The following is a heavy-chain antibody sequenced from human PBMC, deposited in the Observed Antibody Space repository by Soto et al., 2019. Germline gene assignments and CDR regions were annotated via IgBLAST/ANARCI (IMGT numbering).Heavy chain of an antibody. CDR2: IYPGDSET. CDR3: ARGYCDNGVCYTNWFDP. D-gene: IGHD2-8*01. V-gene: IGHV5-51*01. J-gene: IGHJ5*02. CDR1: GDSFTSYW. Sequence: GESLNISCKASGDSFTSYWIGWVRQMPGKGLEWMGIIYPGDSETRYSPSFVGQVTMSVDKSINTAYLQWSSLKASDTAIYYCARGYCDNGVCYTNWFDPWGQGTLVTVSS.